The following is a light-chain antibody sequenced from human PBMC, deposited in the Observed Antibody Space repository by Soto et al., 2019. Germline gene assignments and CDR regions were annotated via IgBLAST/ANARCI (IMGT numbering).Light chain of an antibody. Sequence: QSVLTQPPSVSGAPGQRVTISCSGTSSSIGAGYEVHWYHQLPGTAPKLVVPGNGNRPSGVPDRLSASKSGTSASLAITGLQAGDKGHYYCQSYDKRLTAYVFGTGTKVTVL. CDR2: GNG. CDR3: QSYDKRLTAYV. CDR1: SSSIGAGYE. V-gene: IGLV1-40*01. J-gene: IGLJ1*01.